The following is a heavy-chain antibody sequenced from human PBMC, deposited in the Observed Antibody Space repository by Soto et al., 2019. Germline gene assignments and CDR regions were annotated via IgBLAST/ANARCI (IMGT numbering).Heavy chain of an antibody. V-gene: IGHV4-39*01. CDR2: IYYSGST. D-gene: IGHD3-3*01. CDR3: ARSFGVANVRVDP. Sequence: QLQLQESGPGLVKPSETLSLTCTVSGGSIISTSYYWGWIRQPPGKGLEWIAIIYYSGSTYYNPSLKSRVTISVDTSKNQFSRKLSSVTAADTAVYFCARSFGVANVRVDPWGQGTLVTVSS. J-gene: IGHJ5*02. CDR1: GGSIISTSYY.